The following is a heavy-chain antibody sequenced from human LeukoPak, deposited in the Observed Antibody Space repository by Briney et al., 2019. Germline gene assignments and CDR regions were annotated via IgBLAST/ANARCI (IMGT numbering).Heavy chain of an antibody. Sequence: ASVKVSCKVSGYTLTELSMHWVRQAPGKGREWMGGFDPEDGETIYAQKFRGRVTMTEDTSTDTAYMELSSLRSEDTAVYYCATSYYYYGMDVWGQGTTVTVSS. CDR1: GYTLTELS. CDR3: ATSYYYYGMDV. CDR2: FDPEDGET. V-gene: IGHV1-24*01. J-gene: IGHJ6*02.